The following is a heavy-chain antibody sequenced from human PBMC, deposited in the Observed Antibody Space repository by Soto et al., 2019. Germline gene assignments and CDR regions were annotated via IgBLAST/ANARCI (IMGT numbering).Heavy chain of an antibody. V-gene: IGHV3-48*04. CDR3: ARGGGPLNYYYYGMDV. D-gene: IGHD2-15*01. Sequence: GGSLRLSCAASGFTFSSYSMNWVRQAPGKGLEWVSYISSSSSTIYYADSVKGRFTISRDNAKNSLYLQMNSLRAEDTAVYYCARGGGPLNYYYYGMDVWGQGTTVTVSS. CDR2: ISSSSSTI. CDR1: GFTFSSYS. J-gene: IGHJ6*02.